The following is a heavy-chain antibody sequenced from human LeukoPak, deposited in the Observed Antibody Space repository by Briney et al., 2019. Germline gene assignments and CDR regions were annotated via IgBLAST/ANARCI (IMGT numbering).Heavy chain of an antibody. V-gene: IGHV4-59*12. D-gene: IGHD6-6*01. Sequence: SETLSLTCSVSGGSMKNLYWSWIRQSPGKGLEWIGNIFSSGSTKYNPSLERRVSISLDTSKNQFALTLNSVSAADAAVYYCARVLSARSQYFYYMDVWGKGTTVTVSS. CDR3: ARVLSARSQYFYYMDV. CDR2: IFSSGST. J-gene: IGHJ6*03. CDR1: GGSMKNLY.